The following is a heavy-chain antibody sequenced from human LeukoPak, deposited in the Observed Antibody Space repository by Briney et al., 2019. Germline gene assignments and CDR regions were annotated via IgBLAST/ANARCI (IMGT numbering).Heavy chain of an antibody. CDR2: IYYSGST. CDR3: ARHVARRRIFGVVSWFDP. CDR1: GGSISSISSNNYH. Sequence: SETLSLTCIVSGGSISSISSNNYHWGWIRQPPGKGLEWIGSIYYSGSTYYNPSLKSRVTISVDTSKNQFSLKLSSVTAADTAVYYCARHVARRRIFGVVSWFDPWGQGTLVTVSS. J-gene: IGHJ5*02. V-gene: IGHV4-39*01. D-gene: IGHD3-3*01.